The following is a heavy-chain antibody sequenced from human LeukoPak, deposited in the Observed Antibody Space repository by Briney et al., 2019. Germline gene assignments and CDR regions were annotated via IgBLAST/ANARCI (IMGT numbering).Heavy chain of an antibody. CDR2: ISCSGGST. CDR3: ATLYYDFWSGYFNYFDY. D-gene: IGHD3-3*01. V-gene: IGHV3-23*01. J-gene: IGHJ4*02. Sequence: PGGSLRLSCAASGFTFSSYATSWVRQAPGRGLEWVSAISCSGGSTYYADSVKGRFTISRDNSKNTLYLQMNSLRAEDTAVYYCATLYYDFWSGYFNYFDYWGQGTLVTVSS. CDR1: GFTFSSYA.